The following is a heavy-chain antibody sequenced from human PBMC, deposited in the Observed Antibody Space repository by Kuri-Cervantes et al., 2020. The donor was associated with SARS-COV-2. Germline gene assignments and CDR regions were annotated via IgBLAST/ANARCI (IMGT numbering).Heavy chain of an antibody. CDR1: GYTFTSYA. CDR3: ARSSEGPYYYYMDV. J-gene: IGHJ6*03. V-gene: IGHV1-69*05. D-gene: IGHD3-10*01. CDR2: IIPIFGTV. Sequence: SVKVSCKASGYTFTSYAISWVRQAPGQGLEWMGGIIPIFGTVNYAQKFQGRVTITTDESTSTAYMELSSLRSEDTAVYYCARSSEGPYYYYMDVWGKGTTVTVSS.